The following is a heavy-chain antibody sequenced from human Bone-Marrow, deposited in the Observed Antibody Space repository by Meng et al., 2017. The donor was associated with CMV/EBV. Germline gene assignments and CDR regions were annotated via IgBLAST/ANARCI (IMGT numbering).Heavy chain of an antibody. CDR3: ARGQYSSGWHFVPQGYGMDV. Sequence: ASVKVSCKASGYTFTSYYMHWVRQAPGQGLEWMGIINPSGGSTSYAQKFQGRVTMTRDTSTSTVYMELSSLRSEDTAVYYCARGQYSSGWHFVPQGYGMDVWGQGTTVTVSS. CDR2: INPSGGST. D-gene: IGHD6-19*01. CDR1: GYTFTSYY. V-gene: IGHV1-46*01. J-gene: IGHJ6*02.